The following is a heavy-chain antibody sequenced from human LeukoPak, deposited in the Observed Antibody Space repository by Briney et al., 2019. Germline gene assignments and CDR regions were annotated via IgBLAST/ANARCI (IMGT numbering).Heavy chain of an antibody. CDR2: INPNTGGT. Sequence: ASVKVSCKASGYTFTGYYMHWVRQAPGQGLEWLGRINPNTGGTDDAQSFQGRVTMTRDTSMNTAYMELSRLRADDTAVYYCARDRSVYSYGEPLDHWGQGTLVIVSS. V-gene: IGHV1-2*06. CDR1: GYTFTGYY. J-gene: IGHJ4*02. CDR3: ARDRSVYSYGEPLDH. D-gene: IGHD5-18*01.